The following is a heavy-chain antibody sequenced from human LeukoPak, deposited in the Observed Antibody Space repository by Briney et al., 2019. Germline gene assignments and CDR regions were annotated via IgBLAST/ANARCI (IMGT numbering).Heavy chain of an antibody. D-gene: IGHD3-9*01. V-gene: IGHV4-30-4*07. CDR3: ASSLRYFDWLSAGYYYYYMDV. CDR1: GGSISTGAFS. J-gene: IGHJ6*03. CDR2: SYSSGSS. Sequence: PSETLSLTCAVSGGSISTGAFSWYWLRQTPGQGPEWIGYSYSSGSSYYNPSLQSRFIISVDTSKNQLSLRVTSVTAADTAVYYCASSLRYFDWLSAGYYYYYMDVWGKGTTVTVSS.